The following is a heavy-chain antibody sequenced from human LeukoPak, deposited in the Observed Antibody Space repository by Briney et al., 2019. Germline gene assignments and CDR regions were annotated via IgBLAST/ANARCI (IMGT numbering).Heavy chain of an antibody. CDR3: ARVKPLVGAAYYYAMDV. J-gene: IGHJ6*02. CDR1: GGSISSYY. V-gene: IGHV4-59*01. CDR2: IYYRGST. D-gene: IGHD1-26*01. Sequence: SETLSLTCTVSGGSISSYYWDWIRQPPGKGLEWIGYIYYRGSTNYNPSLKSRVTISVDTSKNQFSLKLSSVTAADTAVYYCARVKPLVGAAYYYAMDVWGPGTTVTVSS.